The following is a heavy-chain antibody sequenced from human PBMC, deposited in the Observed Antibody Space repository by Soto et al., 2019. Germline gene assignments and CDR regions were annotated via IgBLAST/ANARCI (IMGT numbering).Heavy chain of an antibody. J-gene: IGHJ4*02. CDR3: ARMPHSGDGRFDY. CDR1: GGTFSSYA. D-gene: IGHD1-26*01. Sequence: SVKVSCKASGGTFSSYAISCVRQAPGQGLEWMGGIIPIFGTANYAQKFQGRVTITADESTSTAYMELSSLRSEDTAVYYCARMPHSGDGRFDYWGQGTLVTVSS. CDR2: IIPIFGTA. V-gene: IGHV1-69*13.